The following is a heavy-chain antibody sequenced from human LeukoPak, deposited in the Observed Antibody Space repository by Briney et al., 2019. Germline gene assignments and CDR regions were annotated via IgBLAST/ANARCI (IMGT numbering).Heavy chain of an antibody. V-gene: IGHV1-8*01. CDR2: MSPNSGDT. CDR3: ARGPPNWGYDY. CDR1: GYTFTSYD. D-gene: IGHD7-27*01. J-gene: IGHJ4*02. Sequence: ASVKVSCKASGYTFTSYDFNWVRQATGQRPEWMGWMSPNSGDTGYAQKFQDRVTMTRNISISTAYMELSSLRSDDTAVYYRARGPPNWGYDYWGPGTLVTVSS.